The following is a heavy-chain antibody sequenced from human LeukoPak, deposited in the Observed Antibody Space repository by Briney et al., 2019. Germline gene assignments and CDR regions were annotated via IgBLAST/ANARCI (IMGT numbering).Heavy chain of an antibody. Sequence: SGGSLRLSCTASGFTFSKAWMDWVRQAPGKGLEWVGRIKSKTDGGTTDYAAPVEGRFIISRDDSQNTLYLQMNSLKTEDTAVYYCTTGSGYYYGRSAGFDYWGQETLVTVSS. D-gene: IGHD3-22*01. CDR2: IKSKTDGGTT. J-gene: IGHJ4*02. CDR1: GFTFSKAW. V-gene: IGHV3-15*07. CDR3: TTGSGYYYGRSAGFDY.